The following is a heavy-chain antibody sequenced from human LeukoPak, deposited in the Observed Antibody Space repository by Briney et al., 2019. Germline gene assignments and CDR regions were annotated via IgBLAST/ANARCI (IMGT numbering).Heavy chain of an antibody. J-gene: IGHJ4*02. V-gene: IGHV3-73*01. Sequence: GGSLRLSCAASGFTFSDSGMHWVRQASGKGLEWVGRIRSKANSYATAYAASVKGRFTIARDDSKNTAYLQMNSLKTEDTAVYYCTTGPNSSGWWANYWGQGTLVTVSS. CDR1: GFTFSDSG. D-gene: IGHD6-19*01. CDR2: IRSKANSYAT. CDR3: TTGPNSSGWWANY.